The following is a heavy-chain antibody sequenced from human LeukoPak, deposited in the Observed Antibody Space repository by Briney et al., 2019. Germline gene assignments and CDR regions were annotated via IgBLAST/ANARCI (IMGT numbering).Heavy chain of an antibody. Sequence: PGGPLRLSCAASGFTFSSYGMSWVRQAPGKGLEWVSAISGSGLYAYYSDSVKGRFTISRDNSKNTLYLQVNGLRVEDTAVYYCAKSQWLRSGGLDYWGQGTLVTVSS. J-gene: IGHJ4*02. CDR3: AKSQWLRSGGLDY. V-gene: IGHV3-23*01. D-gene: IGHD5-12*01. CDR2: ISGSGLYA. CDR1: GFTFSSYG.